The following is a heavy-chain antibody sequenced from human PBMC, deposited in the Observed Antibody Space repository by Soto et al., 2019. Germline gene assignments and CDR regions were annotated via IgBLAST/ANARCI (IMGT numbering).Heavy chain of an antibody. J-gene: IGHJ4*02. CDR2: ISSTTNYI. CDR3: ARESEDLTSNFDY. CDR1: GFTFTRYS. V-gene: IGHV3-21*06. Sequence: GGSLRLSCAAPGFTFTRYSMNWVRQAPGKGLEWVSSISSTTNYIYYGDSMKGRFTISRDNAKNSLYLEMNSLRAEDTAVYYCARESEDLTSNFDYWGQGTLVTVSS.